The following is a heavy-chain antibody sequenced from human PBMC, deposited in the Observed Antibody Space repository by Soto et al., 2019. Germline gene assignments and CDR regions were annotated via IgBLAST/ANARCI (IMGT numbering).Heavy chain of an antibody. J-gene: IGHJ4*02. CDR2: ISSTTNYI. CDR3: ARESEDLTSNFDY. CDR1: GFTFTRYS. V-gene: IGHV3-21*06. Sequence: GGSLRLSCAAPGFTFTRYSMNWVRQAPGKGLEWVSSISSTTNYIYYGDSMKGRFTISRDNAKNSLYLEMNSLRAEDTAVYYCARESEDLTSNFDYWGQGTLVTVSS.